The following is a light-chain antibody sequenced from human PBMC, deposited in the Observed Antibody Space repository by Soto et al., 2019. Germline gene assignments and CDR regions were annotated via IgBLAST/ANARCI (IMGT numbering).Light chain of an antibody. J-gene: IGKJ5*01. CDR1: QSVSSY. V-gene: IGKV3-11*01. CDR3: QQRSNWPPLT. Sequence: EIVLTQAPATLSWSPGERASLSCRASQSVSSYLAWYQQKPGQAPRLLIYDASNRATGIPARFSGSGSGTDFTLTISSLEPEDFAVYYCQQRSNWPPLTFGQGTRLEIK. CDR2: DAS.